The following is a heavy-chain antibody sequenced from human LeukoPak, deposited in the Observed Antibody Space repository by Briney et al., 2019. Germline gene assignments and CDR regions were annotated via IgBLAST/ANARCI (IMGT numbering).Heavy chain of an antibody. J-gene: IGHJ4*02. CDR1: GFTFSDYY. V-gene: IGHV3-11*04. CDR2: ISSSGSTI. CDR3: ARDFWSGSPD. D-gene: IGHD3-3*01. Sequence: GGSLRLSCAASGFTFSDYYMSWIRQAPGKWLEWVSYISSSGSTIYYADSVKGRFTISRDNAKNSLYLQMNSLRVEDTAVYYFARDFWSGSPDWGQGTLVTVSS.